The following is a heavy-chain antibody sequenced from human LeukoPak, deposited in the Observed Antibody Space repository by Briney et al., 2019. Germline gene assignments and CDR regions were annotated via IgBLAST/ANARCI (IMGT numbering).Heavy chain of an antibody. CDR1: GFTFDDYT. Sequence: PGGSLRLSCAASGFTFDDYTMRWVRQAPGEGLEWVSLISWDGDSTYYADSVKGRFTISRDSSKNSLYLQMNSLRTEDTALYYCARDGHYLIAAGTYWYFDLWGRGTLVTVSS. D-gene: IGHD6-13*01. J-gene: IGHJ2*01. CDR2: ISWDGDST. CDR3: ARDGHYLIAAGTYWYFDL. V-gene: IGHV3-43*01.